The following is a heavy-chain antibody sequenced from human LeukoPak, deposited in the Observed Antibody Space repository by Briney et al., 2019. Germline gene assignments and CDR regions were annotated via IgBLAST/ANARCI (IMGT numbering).Heavy chain of an antibody. V-gene: IGHV3-23*01. J-gene: IGHJ6*02. CDR1: GFTFSNYA. CDR3: AKYRVSTSCSNRGAYYGMDV. CDR2: ISGSGSST. Sequence: GGSLRLSCAASGFTFSNYAMSWVRQAPGKGLEWVSSISGSGSSTYYADSVKGRFTISRDNSKNSLYLQMNSLRAEDTAVYYCAKYRVSTSCSNRGAYYGMDVWGQGTTVTVSS. D-gene: IGHD2-2*01.